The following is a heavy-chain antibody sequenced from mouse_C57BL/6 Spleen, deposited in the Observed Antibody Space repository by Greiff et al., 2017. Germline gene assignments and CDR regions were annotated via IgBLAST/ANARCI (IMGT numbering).Heavy chain of an antibody. CDR2: IYPRDGST. J-gene: IGHJ4*01. D-gene: IGHD2-10*02. CDR1: GSTFTDHT. Sequence: QVQLQQSDAELVKPGASVKISCKVSGSTFTDHTIHWMKQRPDQGLEWIGYIYPRDGSTKYNEKFKGKATLNADKSSSTAYMQLNSLTSEDSAVYFYARCPYGNYPYYAMGDWGQGTSVTVSS. CDR3: ARCPYGNYPYYAMGD. V-gene: IGHV1-78*01.